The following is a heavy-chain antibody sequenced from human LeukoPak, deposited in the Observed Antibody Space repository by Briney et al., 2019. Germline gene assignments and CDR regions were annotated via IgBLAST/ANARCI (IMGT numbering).Heavy chain of an antibody. Sequence: PSETLSLTCTVSGGSISSYYWSWIRQPPGKGLEWIGYIYYSGSTSYNPSLKSRVTISVDTSKNQFSLKLSSVTAADTAVYYCAILVAAANAYYFDYWGQGTLVTVSS. CDR2: IYYSGST. J-gene: IGHJ4*02. V-gene: IGHV4-59*08. D-gene: IGHD2-8*02. CDR1: GGSISSYY. CDR3: AILVAAANAYYFDY.